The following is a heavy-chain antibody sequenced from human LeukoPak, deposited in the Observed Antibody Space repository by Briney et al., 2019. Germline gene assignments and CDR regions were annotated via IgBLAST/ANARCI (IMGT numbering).Heavy chain of an antibody. Sequence: GGSLRLSYAASGFTFSSYSMNWVRQAPGKGLEWVSSISSSSSYIYYADSVKGRFTISRDNAKNSLYLQMNSLRAEDTAMYYCASYGDYNDAFNIWGQGTMVTVSS. D-gene: IGHD4-17*01. CDR2: ISSSSSYI. CDR1: GFTFSSYS. J-gene: IGHJ3*02. CDR3: ASYGDYNDAFNI. V-gene: IGHV3-21*01.